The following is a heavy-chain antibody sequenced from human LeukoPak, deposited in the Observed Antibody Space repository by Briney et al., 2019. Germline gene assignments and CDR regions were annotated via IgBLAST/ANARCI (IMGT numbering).Heavy chain of an antibody. Sequence: SETLSLTCTVSGGSISNHYWNWIRQPPGKGLEWIGYIYYSGSTNYNPSLKSRVTTSVDTSKNQFSLKVSSVTAADTAVYYCARAPYCGGDCYFDYWGQGTLVTVSS. CDR3: ARAPYCGGDCYFDY. J-gene: IGHJ4*02. CDR2: IYYSGST. D-gene: IGHD2-21*02. V-gene: IGHV4-59*11. CDR1: GGSISNHY.